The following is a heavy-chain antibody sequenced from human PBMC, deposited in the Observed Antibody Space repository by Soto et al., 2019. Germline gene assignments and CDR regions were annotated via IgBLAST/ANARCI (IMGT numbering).Heavy chain of an antibody. CDR1: GYTFTGYY. CDR3: ARGATVVDYYYMDV. J-gene: IGHJ6*03. D-gene: IGHD4-4*01. V-gene: IGHV1-2*04. Sequence: ASVKVSCKASGYTFTGYYMHWVRQAPGQGLEWMGWINPNSGGTNYAQKFQGWVTMTRDTSISTAYMELSRLRSDDTAVYYCARGATVVDYYYMDVWGKGTTVTVS. CDR2: INPNSGGT.